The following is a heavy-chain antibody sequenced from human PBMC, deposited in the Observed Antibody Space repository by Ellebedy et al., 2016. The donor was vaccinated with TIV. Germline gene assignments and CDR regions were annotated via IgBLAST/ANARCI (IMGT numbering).Heavy chain of an antibody. CDR2: VAYRGTT. J-gene: IGHJ6*02. Sequence: MPSETLSLTCTVSGGSISTTGYYWGCIRQSPGKGLEWTGSVAYRGTTYYNPSLNSRVTISIDTSRMQFSLKLSSVTAADTAVYYCATARRDGYTYYYYGLDVWGQGTTVTVSS. CDR1: GGSISTTGYY. D-gene: IGHD5-24*01. V-gene: IGHV4-39*01. CDR3: ATARRDGYTYYYYGLDV.